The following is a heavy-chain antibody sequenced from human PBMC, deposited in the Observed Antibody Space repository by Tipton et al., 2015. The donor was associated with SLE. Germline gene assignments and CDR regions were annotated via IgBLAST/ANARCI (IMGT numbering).Heavy chain of an antibody. V-gene: IGHV4-61*01. D-gene: IGHD3-10*01. CDR3: VGGGFGVPNWFDP. CDR2: MHYSGST. CDR1: GGSINSGSYY. Sequence: LRLSCTVSGGSINSGSYYWTWIRQPPGKGLEWIGYMHYSGSTNYNPSLKSRVTISLDTPKNQFSLRLTSVTAADTAVYYCVGGGFGVPNWFDPWGRGTLVTVSS. J-gene: IGHJ5*02.